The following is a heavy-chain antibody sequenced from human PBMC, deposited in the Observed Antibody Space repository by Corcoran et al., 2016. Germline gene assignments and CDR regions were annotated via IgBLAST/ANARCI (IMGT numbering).Heavy chain of an antibody. V-gene: IGHV4-34*01. J-gene: IGHJ5*02. Sequence: QVQLQQWGAGLLKPSETLSLTCAVYGGSFSGYYWSWIRQPPGKGLEWMGEINHSGSTNYNPSLKSRVTISVDTSKNQFSLKLSSVTAADTAVYYCAGRYNWTMGWFDPWGQGTLVTVSS. CDR1: GGSFSGYY. D-gene: IGHD1-20*01. CDR3: AGRYNWTMGWFDP. CDR2: INHSGST.